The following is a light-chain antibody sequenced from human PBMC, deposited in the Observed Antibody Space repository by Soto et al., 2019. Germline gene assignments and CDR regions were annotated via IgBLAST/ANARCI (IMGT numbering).Light chain of an antibody. CDR2: KAS. V-gene: IGKV1-5*03. CDR1: QSISSW. Sequence: DIQMTQSPSTLSASVGDRVTITCLASQSISSWLAWYQQKPGKAPKLLIYKASSLESGVPSRFSGSGSGTEFTLTISSLQPDDFATYYCQQYNSYSGTFGPGTKVDIK. J-gene: IGKJ3*01. CDR3: QQYNSYSGT.